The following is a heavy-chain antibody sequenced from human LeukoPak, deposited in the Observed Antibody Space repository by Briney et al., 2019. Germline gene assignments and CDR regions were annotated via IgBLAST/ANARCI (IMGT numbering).Heavy chain of an antibody. D-gene: IGHD3-10*01. Sequence: PGGSLRLSCAASGFTFSSYSMNWVRQAPGKGLEWVSGISWNSGSIGYAGSVKGRFTISRDNAKNSLYLQMNSLRAEDTALYYCAKDTLPNYYGSGSYRYFDYWGQGTLVTVSS. CDR2: ISWNSGSI. V-gene: IGHV3-9*01. CDR1: GFTFSSYS. J-gene: IGHJ4*02. CDR3: AKDTLPNYYGSGSYRYFDY.